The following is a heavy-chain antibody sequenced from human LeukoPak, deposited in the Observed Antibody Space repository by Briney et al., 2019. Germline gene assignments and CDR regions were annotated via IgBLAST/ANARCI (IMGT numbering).Heavy chain of an antibody. Sequence: SETLSLTCAVSGYSIGSGYYWGWIRQPPGKGLEWIGSIYHSGSTYYNPSLKSRVTISVDTSKNQFSLKLSSVTAADTAVYYCARVSDLWFGGFYYFDYWGQGTLVTVSS. D-gene: IGHD3-10*01. CDR3: ARVSDLWFGGFYYFDY. CDR1: GYSIGSGYY. CDR2: IYHSGST. J-gene: IGHJ4*02. V-gene: IGHV4-38-2*01.